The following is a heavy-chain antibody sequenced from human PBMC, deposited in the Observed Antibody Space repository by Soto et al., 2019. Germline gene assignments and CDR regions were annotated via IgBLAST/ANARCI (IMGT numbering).Heavy chain of an antibody. J-gene: IGHJ6*02. CDR3: ARGGEDLYYVMDV. Sequence: PSETLSLTCTVSGGSISSYYWSWIRQPPGKGLEWIGTIYDSGNIYYNPSLESRVSISVDTSKNQFSLKVTSVTAADTAVYYCARGGEDLYYVMDVWGPGTTVTVSS. CDR2: IYDSGNI. CDR1: GGSISSYY. V-gene: IGHV4-59*08. D-gene: IGHD2-21*01.